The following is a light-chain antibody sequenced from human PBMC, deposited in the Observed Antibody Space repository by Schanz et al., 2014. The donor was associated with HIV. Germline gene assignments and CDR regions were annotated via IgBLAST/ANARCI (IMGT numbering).Light chain of an antibody. CDR3: SSFAGKRNLL. J-gene: IGLJ3*02. CDR1: KLGDKY. CDR2: QDS. V-gene: IGLV3-1*01. Sequence: SYELTQPPSVSVSPGQTASITCSGDKLGDKYACWYQQKPGQSPVLVIYQDSKRPSGVPNRFSGSKSGNVASLTVSGLQADDEADYYCSSFAGKRNLLFGGGTKLTVL.